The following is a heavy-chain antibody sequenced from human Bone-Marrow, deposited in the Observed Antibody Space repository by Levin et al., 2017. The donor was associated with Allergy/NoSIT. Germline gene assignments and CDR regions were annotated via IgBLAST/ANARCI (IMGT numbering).Heavy chain of an antibody. Sequence: GGSLRLSCAASGFSFSSYWIHWVRQGPGKGLVWVARINSDGHSISLADSVKGRFTISRDNAKNTVYLQMNSLTSEDTAVYYCVRVNCAGHCGSRGWYFDLWGRGTLVTVSS. CDR1: GFSFSSYW. D-gene: IGHD2-21*02. CDR3: VRVNCAGHCGSRGWYFDL. J-gene: IGHJ2*01. CDR2: INSDGHSI. V-gene: IGHV3-74*01.